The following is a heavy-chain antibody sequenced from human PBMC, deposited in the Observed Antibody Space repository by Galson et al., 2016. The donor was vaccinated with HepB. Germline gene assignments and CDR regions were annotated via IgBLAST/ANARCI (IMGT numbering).Heavy chain of an antibody. Sequence: SLRLSCAASGFTFNDYWMHWVRQAPGRGLDWVSRINNDGSSSTYADSVKGRFTISRDNAKNTLYLQMNSLRAEDTTVYYCVRDMYGSYFAFDIWGQGTMVTAS. CDR3: VRDMYGSYFAFDI. D-gene: IGHD1-26*01. CDR1: GFTFNDYW. CDR2: INNDGSSS. J-gene: IGHJ3*02. V-gene: IGHV3-74*01.